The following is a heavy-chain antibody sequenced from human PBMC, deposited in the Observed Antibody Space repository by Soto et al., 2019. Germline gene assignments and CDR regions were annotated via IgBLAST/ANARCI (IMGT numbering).Heavy chain of an antibody. J-gene: IGHJ6*03. D-gene: IGHD2-2*02. CDR1: GFTFSSYW. Sequence: TGGSLRLSCAASGFTFSSYWMSWVRQAPGKGLEWVANIKQDGSEKYYVDSVKGRFTISRDNAKNSLYLQMNSLRAEDTAVYYCARMGYCSSTSCHKNYYMDVWGKGTTVTVSS. CDR2: IKQDGSEK. CDR3: ARMGYCSSTSCHKNYYMDV. V-gene: IGHV3-7*01.